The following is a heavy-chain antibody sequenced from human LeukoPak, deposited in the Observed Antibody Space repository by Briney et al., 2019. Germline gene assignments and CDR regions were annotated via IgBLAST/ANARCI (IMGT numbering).Heavy chain of an antibody. CDR1: GFSFSGHW. Sequence: GGSLRLSCAASGFSFSGHWMNWVRQPPGKGLEWVANIKADGSEKYYVDSVKGRFTISRDDAKRTVDLQMDNLRAEDTAIYYCAYRDNFEYWGQGALVTVSS. D-gene: IGHD1-26*01. J-gene: IGHJ4*02. CDR2: IKADGSEK. CDR3: AYRDNFEY. V-gene: IGHV3-7*05.